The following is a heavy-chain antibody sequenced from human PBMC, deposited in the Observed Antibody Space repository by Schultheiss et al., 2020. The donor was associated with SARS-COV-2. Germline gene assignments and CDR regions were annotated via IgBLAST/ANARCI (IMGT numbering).Heavy chain of an antibody. V-gene: IGHV4-38-2*02. Sequence: SETLSLTCTVSGYSISSGYYWGWIRQPPGKGLEWIGEINHSGSTNYNPSLKSRVTISVDTSKNQFSLKLSSVTAADTAVYYCARLRGDKHYYGMDVWGQGTTVTVSS. CDR3: ARLRGDKHYYGMDV. CDR2: INHSGST. D-gene: IGHD3-10*01. CDR1: GYSISSGYY. J-gene: IGHJ6*02.